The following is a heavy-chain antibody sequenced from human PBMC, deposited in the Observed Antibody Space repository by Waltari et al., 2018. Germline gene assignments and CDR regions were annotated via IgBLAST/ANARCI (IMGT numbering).Heavy chain of an antibody. J-gene: IGHJ4*02. CDR3: ARHGYNRGLDY. V-gene: IGHV4-34*01. D-gene: IGHD5-12*01. CDR1: GGSFSGYY. Sequence: QVQLQQWGAGLLKPSETLSLTCAVYGGSFSGYYWSWIRQPPGKGLEWIGEINHSGSTNYIPSLKSRVTVSVDTSKNQFSLKLSSVTAADTAVYYCARHGYNRGLDYWGQGTLVTVSS. CDR2: INHSGST.